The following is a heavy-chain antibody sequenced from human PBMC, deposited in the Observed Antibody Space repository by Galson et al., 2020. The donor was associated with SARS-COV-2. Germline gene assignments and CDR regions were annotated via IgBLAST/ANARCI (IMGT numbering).Heavy chain of an antibody. CDR1: GGSIDRNNYY. V-gene: IGHV4-39*01. CDR3: ARPYGPETVDAFSI. CDR2: ISYTGST. D-gene: IGHD3-10*01. J-gene: IGHJ3*02. Sequence: SETLSLTCTVSGGSIDRNNYYWGWIRQPPGKGLEWIGGISYTGSTYYNPSLKSRVTLSTDTSKNQFSLKLTSVTAADTAVYFCARPYGPETVDAFSIWGQGTMVTVSS.